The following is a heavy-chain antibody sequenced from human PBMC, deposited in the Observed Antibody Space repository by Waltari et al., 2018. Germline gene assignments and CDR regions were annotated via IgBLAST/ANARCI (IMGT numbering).Heavy chain of an antibody. J-gene: IGHJ6*03. D-gene: IGHD3-16*01. CDR1: GGSFSGYY. Sequence: QVQLQQWGAGLLKPSETLSLTCAVYGGSFSGYYWSWIRPPPGKGLEWIGEINHSGSTNYNPSLKSRVTISVDTSKNQFSLKLSSVTAADTAVYYCARRGGVSTPPYYYYMDVWGKGTTVTVSS. V-gene: IGHV4-34*01. CDR3: ARRGGVSTPPYYYYMDV. CDR2: INHSGST.